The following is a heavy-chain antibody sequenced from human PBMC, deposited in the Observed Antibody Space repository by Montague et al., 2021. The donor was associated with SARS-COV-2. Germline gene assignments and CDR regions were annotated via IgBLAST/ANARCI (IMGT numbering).Heavy chain of an antibody. D-gene: IGHD3-10*01. CDR1: SGSIISSGYY. J-gene: IGHJ4*02. Sequence: SETLSLTCSVSSGSIISSGYYWGWICQPPGKELEWIGNIYYSGTTYYNPSLQSRGTISVGTSKNHLSLRLSSVTAADTAVYFCARVMIRGVTTPFDYWGQGSQVTVSS. CDR2: IYYSGTT. V-gene: IGHV4-39*02. CDR3: ARVMIRGVTTPFDY.